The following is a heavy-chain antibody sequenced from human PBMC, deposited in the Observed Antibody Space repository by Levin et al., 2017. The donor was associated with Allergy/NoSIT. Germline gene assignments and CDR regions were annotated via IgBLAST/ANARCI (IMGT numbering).Heavy chain of an antibody. CDR3: ARVPCSGGSCYPGWFDP. J-gene: IGHJ5*02. CDR1: GYTFTSYA. D-gene: IGHD2-15*01. Sequence: EASVKVSCKASGYTFTSYAMHWVRQAPGQRLEWMGWINAGNGNTKYSQKFQGRVTITRDTSASTAYMELSSLRSEDTAVYYCARVPCSGGSCYPGWFDPWGQGTLVTVSS. CDR2: INAGNGNT. V-gene: IGHV1-3*01.